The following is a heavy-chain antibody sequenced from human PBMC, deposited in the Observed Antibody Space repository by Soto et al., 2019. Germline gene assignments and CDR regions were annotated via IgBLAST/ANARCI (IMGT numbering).Heavy chain of an antibody. Sequence: EVQLVESGGGLVQPGRSLRLSCTASGFTFGDYAMSWFRQAPGKGLEWVGFIRSKAYGGTTEYAASVKGRFTISRDDSKSIAYLQMNSLKTEDTAVYYCTRDFLDSGYSGYDSGYWGQGTLVTVSS. V-gene: IGHV3-49*03. CDR2: IRSKAYGGTT. CDR3: TRDFLDSGYSGYDSGY. CDR1: GFTFGDYA. J-gene: IGHJ4*02. D-gene: IGHD5-12*01.